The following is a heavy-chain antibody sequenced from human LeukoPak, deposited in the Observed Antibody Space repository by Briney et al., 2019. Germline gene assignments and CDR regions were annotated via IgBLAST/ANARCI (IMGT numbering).Heavy chain of an antibody. J-gene: IGHJ4*02. CDR1: GFTISSYW. V-gene: IGHV3-74*01. CDR3: ARPAYCGGNCYYFPDY. CDR2: INSDGSGT. Sequence: GGSLRLSCAASGFTISSYWMHWVRQAPGKGLVWVSRINSDGSGTTYADSVKGRFTISRDNAKNSLYLQMNSLRAEDTAVYYCARPAYCGGNCYYFPDYWGQGTLVTVSS. D-gene: IGHD2-21*02.